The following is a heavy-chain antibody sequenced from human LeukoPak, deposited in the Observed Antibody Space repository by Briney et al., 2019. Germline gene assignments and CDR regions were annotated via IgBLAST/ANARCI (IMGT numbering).Heavy chain of an antibody. D-gene: IGHD1-26*01. J-gene: IGHJ2*01. CDR2: INHSGST. V-gene: IGHV4-34*01. CDR3: ARDLKKRWEYFDL. CDR1: GGSFSGYY. Sequence: SETLSLTCAVYGGSFSGYYWSWIRQPPGKGLEWIGEINHSGSTNYNPSLKSRVTISVDTSKNQFSLKLSSVTAADTAVYYCARDLKKRWEYFDLWGRGTLVTVSS.